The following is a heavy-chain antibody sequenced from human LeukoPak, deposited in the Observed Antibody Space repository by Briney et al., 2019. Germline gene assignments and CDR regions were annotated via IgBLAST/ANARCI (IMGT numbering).Heavy chain of an antibody. CDR2: INAGNGNT. J-gene: IGHJ4*02. V-gene: IGHV1-3*01. Sequence: ASVKVSCKASGYTFTSYAMHWVRQAPGQRLEWMGWINAGNGNTKYSQKFQGRVTITRDTSANTAYIELTSLRSEDTAVYYCARAYYDNSGPYHYWGQGTQVTVSS. D-gene: IGHD3-22*01. CDR1: GYTFTSYA. CDR3: ARAYYDNSGPYHY.